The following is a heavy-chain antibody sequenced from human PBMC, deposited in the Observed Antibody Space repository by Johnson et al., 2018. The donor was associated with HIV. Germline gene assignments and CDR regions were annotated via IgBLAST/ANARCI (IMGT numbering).Heavy chain of an antibody. CDR2: IYSGGST. V-gene: IGHV3-23*03. Sequence: MQLVESGGGVVRPGGSLRLSCAASGFTFDDYGMSWVRQAPGKGLEWVSVIYSGGSTYYADSVKGRFTISRDNSKNTLYLQMNSLRAEDTAVYYCARAWSLGAFDIWGQGTMVTVSS. CDR3: ARAWSLGAFDI. J-gene: IGHJ3*02. D-gene: IGHD2-15*01. CDR1: GFTFDDYG.